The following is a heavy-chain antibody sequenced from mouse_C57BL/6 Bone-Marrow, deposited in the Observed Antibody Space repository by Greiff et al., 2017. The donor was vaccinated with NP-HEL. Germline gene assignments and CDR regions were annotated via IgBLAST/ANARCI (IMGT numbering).Heavy chain of an antibody. CDR2: IDPSDSYT. CDR3: ASMVTTGYYYAMDY. Sequence: QVQLQQSGAELVKPGASVKLSCKASGYTFTSYWMQWVKQRPGQGLEWIGEIDPSDSYTNYNQKFKGKATLTVDTSSSTAYMQLSSLTSEDSAVYYCASMVTTGYYYAMDYWGQGTSVTVSS. D-gene: IGHD2-2*01. V-gene: IGHV1-50*01. J-gene: IGHJ4*01. CDR1: GYTFTSYW.